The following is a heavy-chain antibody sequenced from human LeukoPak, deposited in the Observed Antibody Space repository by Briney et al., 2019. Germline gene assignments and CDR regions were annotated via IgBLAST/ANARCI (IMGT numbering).Heavy chain of an antibody. CDR1: GFTFSSYS. Sequence: GGSLRLSCAASGFTFSSYSMNWVRQAPGKGLEWVSSISSSSSYIYYADSVKGRFTVSRDNAKNSVYLQMNSLRAEDTAVYYCARYQYYYDSSGYRYYFDYWGQGTLVTVSS. CDR2: ISSSSSYI. J-gene: IGHJ4*02. D-gene: IGHD3-22*01. V-gene: IGHV3-21*01. CDR3: ARYQYYYDSSGYRYYFDY.